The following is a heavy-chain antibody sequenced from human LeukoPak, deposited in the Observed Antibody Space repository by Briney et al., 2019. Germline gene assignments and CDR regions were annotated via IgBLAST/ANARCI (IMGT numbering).Heavy chain of an antibody. CDR3: ARGYFDSAFDI. CDR2: ISYSGRT. V-gene: IGHV4-59*01. D-gene: IGHD3-9*01. J-gene: IGHJ3*02. Sequence: PSETLSLTCTVSGGSINNYYWSWIRQPPGKGLEWIGYISYSGRTNYNPSLKSRVTISVDTSKNQFSLRLSSVTAADTAVYYCARGYFDSAFDIWGQGTTVTVSS. CDR1: GGSINNYY.